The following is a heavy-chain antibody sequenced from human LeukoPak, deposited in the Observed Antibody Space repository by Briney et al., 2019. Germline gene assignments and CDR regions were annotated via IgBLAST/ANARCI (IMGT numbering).Heavy chain of an antibody. Sequence: ASVKVSCKASGYTFTSYGISWVRQAPGQGLEWMGWISACNGNTNYAQKLQGRVTMTTDTSTSTAYMELRSLRSDDTAVYYCARVATVTLYYYYGMDVWGQGTTVTVSS. D-gene: IGHD4-17*01. CDR2: ISACNGNT. CDR3: ARVATVTLYYYYGMDV. V-gene: IGHV1-18*01. J-gene: IGHJ6*02. CDR1: GYTFTSYG.